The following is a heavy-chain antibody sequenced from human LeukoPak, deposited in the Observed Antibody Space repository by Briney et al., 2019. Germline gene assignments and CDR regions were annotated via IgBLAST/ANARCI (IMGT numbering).Heavy chain of an antibody. V-gene: IGHV4-34*01. CDR3: ARVLTHDYSNLYYYYYMDV. CDR1: GGSFSGYY. Sequence: SETLSLTCAVYGGSFSGYYWSWIRQPPGKGLEWIGEINHSGSTNYNPSLKSRVTISADTSKNQFSLKLSSVTAADTAVYYCARVLTHDYSNLYYYYYMDVWGKGTTVTVSS. D-gene: IGHD4-11*01. J-gene: IGHJ6*03. CDR2: INHSGST.